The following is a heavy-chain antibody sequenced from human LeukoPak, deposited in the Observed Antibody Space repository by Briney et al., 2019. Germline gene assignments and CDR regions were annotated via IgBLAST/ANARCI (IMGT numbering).Heavy chain of an antibody. J-gene: IGHJ4*02. CDR1: GFTVSSNY. D-gene: IGHD1-26*01. Sequence: PGGSLRLSCAASGFTVSSNYMSWVRRAPGKGLEWVSVIYSGGSTYYADSVEGRFTISRDNSKNTLYLQMNSLRAEDTAVYYCARAPIRGSYFHFDYWGQGTLVTVSS. CDR3: ARAPIRGSYFHFDY. V-gene: IGHV3-66*01. CDR2: IYSGGST.